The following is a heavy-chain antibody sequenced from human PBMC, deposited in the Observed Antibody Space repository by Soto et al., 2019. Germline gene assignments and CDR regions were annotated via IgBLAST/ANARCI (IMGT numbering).Heavy chain of an antibody. V-gene: IGHV4-30-2*01. Sequence: SDTLSLTFAVSGCAISSGGYSWSWILQPPGKGLEWIGYIYHSGSTYYNPSLKSRVTISVDRSKNQFSLKLSSVTAADTAVYYCARGDTYYYDSSGYYYGNYFDYWGQGTLVTVSS. CDR2: IYHSGST. CDR3: ARGDTYYYDSSGYYYGNYFDY. D-gene: IGHD3-22*01. J-gene: IGHJ4*02. CDR1: GCAISSGGYS.